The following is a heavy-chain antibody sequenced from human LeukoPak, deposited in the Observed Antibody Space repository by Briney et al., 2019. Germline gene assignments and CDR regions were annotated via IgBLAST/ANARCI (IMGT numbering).Heavy chain of an antibody. CDR1: GFPFSNYW. CDR3: ARHTSGQPFDY. D-gene: IGHD6-19*01. V-gene: IGHV3-7*03. Sequence: GGSLRLSCAASGFPFSNYWMNWVRQAPGNALEWVAYIRKDGSERYYVDSVKGRFTISRDNARNSLYLQMNGLRADDTAVYYCARHTSGQPFDYWGQGTLVTVSS. J-gene: IGHJ4*02. CDR2: IRKDGSER.